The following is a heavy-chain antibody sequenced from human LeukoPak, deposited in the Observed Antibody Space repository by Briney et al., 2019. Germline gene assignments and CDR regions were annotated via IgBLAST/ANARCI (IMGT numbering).Heavy chain of an antibody. J-gene: IGHJ4*02. Sequence: PGRSLRLSCAVSGFTLTSFAMTWVRQAPGKGLEWVSSISGSGDTTYYADSVKGRFTISRDTSRDTLYLQMNSLRAEDTAVYYCAKYYYGSGSAFRALDYWGQGTLVTVSS. D-gene: IGHD3-10*01. CDR2: ISGSGDTT. CDR1: GFTLTSFA. V-gene: IGHV3-23*01. CDR3: AKYYYGSGSAFRALDY.